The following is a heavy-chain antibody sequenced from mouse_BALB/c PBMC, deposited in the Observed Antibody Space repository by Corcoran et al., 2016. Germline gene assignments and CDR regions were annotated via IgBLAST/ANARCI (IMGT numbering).Heavy chain of an antibody. CDR2: INTYTGEP. CDR1: GYTFTNYG. J-gene: IGHJ3*01. CDR3: ATGAWFAY. V-gene: IGHV9-3-1*01. D-gene: IGHD4-1*01. Sequence: QIQLVQAGPERKKPGETVKISCKASGYTFTNYGMNWVKQAPGKGLKWMGWINTYTGEPTYADDFKGRFAFSLETSASTAYLQINNLKNEDTATYFCATGAWFAYWGQGTLVTVSA.